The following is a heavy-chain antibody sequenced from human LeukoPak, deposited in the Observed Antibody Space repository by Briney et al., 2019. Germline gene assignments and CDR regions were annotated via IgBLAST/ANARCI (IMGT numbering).Heavy chain of an antibody. V-gene: IGHV5-51*01. CDR2: IYPGDSDT. CDR1: GSHFTSYW. Sequence: GGALQISCQGSGSHFTSYWIGWGRQVPGKGLEGMGIIYPGDSDTRYSPSFQGQVTISADKSISTAYLQWSSLKASDTAMYYCARHDVHYGSGSYYYWGQGTLVTVSS. J-gene: IGHJ4*02. CDR3: ARHDVHYGSGSYYY. D-gene: IGHD3-10*01.